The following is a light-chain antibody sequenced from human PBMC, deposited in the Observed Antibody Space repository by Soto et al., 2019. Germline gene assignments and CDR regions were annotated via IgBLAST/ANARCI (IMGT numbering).Light chain of an antibody. Sequence: IVLTQSPATLSLSPGERVTLSCRASQRVSSYLAWYQQKPGQAPRLLIYDASNRATGIPARFTGSGSGTDFTLTISRLEPEDFAVYYCQQRNSWPITFGQGTRLENK. CDR1: QRVSSY. V-gene: IGKV3-11*01. CDR2: DAS. CDR3: QQRNSWPIT. J-gene: IGKJ5*01.